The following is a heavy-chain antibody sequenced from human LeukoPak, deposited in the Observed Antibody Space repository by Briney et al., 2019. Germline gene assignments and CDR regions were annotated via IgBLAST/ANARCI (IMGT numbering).Heavy chain of an antibody. CDR3: AKGLQVAEPPDY. V-gene: IGHV3-30*18. CDR2: ISYDGNNK. Sequence: GRALRLSCAASGFSFSNYVMYWVRQAPRKGLEWVAVISYDGNNKYYADSVKGRFTISRDNSKNTLYLQMSSLRGEDTAVYYCAKGLQVAEPPDYWGQGILVTVSS. J-gene: IGHJ4*02. CDR1: GFSFSNYV. D-gene: IGHD2-15*01.